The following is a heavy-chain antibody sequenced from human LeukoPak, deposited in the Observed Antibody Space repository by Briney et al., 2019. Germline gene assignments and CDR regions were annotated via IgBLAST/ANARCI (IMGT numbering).Heavy chain of an antibody. V-gene: IGHV1-2*02. D-gene: IGHD1-1*01. CDR2: INPNTGGT. CDR1: GYTFTGYY. J-gene: IGHJ4*02. CDR3: ARVQISGTNAFDD. Sequence: ASVKVSCKASGYTFTGYYMHWVRQAPGQGLEWMGWINPNTGGTNYAQKFQGRVTMTRDTSIRTAYMELSRLRSDDTAVYHCARVQISGTNAFDDWGQGTLVTVSS.